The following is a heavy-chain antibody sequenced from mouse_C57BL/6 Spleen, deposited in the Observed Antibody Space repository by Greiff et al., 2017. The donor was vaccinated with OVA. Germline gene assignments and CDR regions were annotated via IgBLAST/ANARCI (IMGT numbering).Heavy chain of an antibody. CDR3: ARLTAVVAHWYCDV. V-gene: IGHV1-64*01. CDR1: GYTFTSYW. J-gene: IGHJ1*03. D-gene: IGHD1-1*01. Sequence: QVQLQQPGAELVKPGASVKLSCKASGYTFTSYWMHLVKQRPGQGLEWIGMIHPNSGSTNYNEKFKSKATLTVDKSSSTAYMQLSSLTSEDSAVYYCARLTAVVAHWYCDVWGTGTTVTVSS. CDR2: IHPNSGST.